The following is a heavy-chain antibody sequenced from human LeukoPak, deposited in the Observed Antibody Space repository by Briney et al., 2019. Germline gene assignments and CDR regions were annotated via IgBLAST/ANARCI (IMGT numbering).Heavy chain of an antibody. CDR2: IYYSGTA. CDR1: GGSTSSGGYY. CDR3: ARFSNDHGVKFDY. V-gene: IGHV4-31*03. D-gene: IGHD4-17*01. J-gene: IGHJ4*02. Sequence: SETLSLTCTVSGGSTSSGGYYWSWVRQHPEKGLEWIGYIYYSGTAYYNPSLKSRVTMSVDTSKNQFSLKLDSVTAADTAVYYCARFSNDHGVKFDYWGQGTLVTVSS.